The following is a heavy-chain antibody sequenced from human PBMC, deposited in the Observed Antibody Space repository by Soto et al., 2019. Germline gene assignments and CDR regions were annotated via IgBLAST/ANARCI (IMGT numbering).Heavy chain of an antibody. V-gene: IGHV1-18*01. CDR1: GYTFTSYG. J-gene: IGHJ6*02. CDR3: AREPRITMVRGVKPQYYHYYGMAV. CDR2: ISAYNGNT. D-gene: IGHD3-10*01. Sequence: SVKVSCKASGYTFTSYGISWVRQAPGQGLEWMGWISAYNGNTNYAQKLQGRVTMTTDTSTSTAYMELRSLRSDDTAVYYCAREPRITMVRGVKPQYYHYYGMAVCGQGTAGTVAS.